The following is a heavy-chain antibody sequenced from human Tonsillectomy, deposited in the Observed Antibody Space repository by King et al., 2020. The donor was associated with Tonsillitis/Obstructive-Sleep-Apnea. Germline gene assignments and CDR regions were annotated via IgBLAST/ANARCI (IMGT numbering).Heavy chain of an antibody. V-gene: IGHV4-59*08. D-gene: IGHD6-19*01. CDR1: GGSISSYY. CDR3: ARHQYSSALNYYYYYGMDV. CDR2: IYYSGST. Sequence: MQLQESGPGLVKPSETLSLTCTVSGGSISSYYWSWIRQPPGKGLEWIGYIYYSGSTNYNPSLKSRVTISVDTSKNQFSLKLSSVTAADTAVYYCARHQYSSALNYYYYYGMDVWGQGTTVTVSS. J-gene: IGHJ6*02.